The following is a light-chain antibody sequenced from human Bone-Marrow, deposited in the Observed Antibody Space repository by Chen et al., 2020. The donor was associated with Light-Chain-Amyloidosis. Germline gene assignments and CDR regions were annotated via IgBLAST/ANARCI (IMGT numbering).Light chain of an antibody. CDR3: QQYYSTPYT. Sequence: DIVMTQSPDSLAVSLGGRATINCKSSESLLYRSNNKNYLGWYQQKPGQSPKLLMYLASTRESGFPDRFSGSGSGTDFTLTISSLQAEDVAVYYCQQYYSTPYTFGQGTKLEIQ. V-gene: IGKV4-1*01. CDR1: ESLLYRSNNKNY. CDR2: LAS. J-gene: IGKJ2*01.